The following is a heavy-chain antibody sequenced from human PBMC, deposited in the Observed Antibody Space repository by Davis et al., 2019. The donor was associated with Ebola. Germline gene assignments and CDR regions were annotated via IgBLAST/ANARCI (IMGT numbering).Heavy chain of an antibody. CDR2: IYHSGST. J-gene: IGHJ3*02. CDR3: AREQYYYDSSGYHRGAFDI. Sequence: MPSETLSLTCAVSGGSISSGGYSWSWIRQPPGKGLEWIGYIYHSGSTYYNPSLKSRVTISVDTSKNQFSLKLSSVTAADTAVYYCAREQYYYDSSGYHRGAFDIWGQGTMVTVSS. D-gene: IGHD3-22*01. CDR1: GGSISSGGYS. V-gene: IGHV4-30-2*01.